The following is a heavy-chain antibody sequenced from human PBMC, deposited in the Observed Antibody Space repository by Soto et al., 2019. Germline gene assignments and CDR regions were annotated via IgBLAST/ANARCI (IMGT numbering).Heavy chain of an antibody. J-gene: IGHJ6*02. V-gene: IGHV4-61*08. CDR1: GGSISSGGYS. Sequence: SETLSLTCAVSGGSISSGGYSWSWIRQPPGKGLEWIGYIYYSGITDYNTSLKSRVTISVNTSKNKFSLKLSSVTAADMALYYCSSSNIAATGFYYYGMDVWGRGTTVTVSS. CDR3: SSSNIAATGFYYYGMDV. CDR2: IYYSGIT. D-gene: IGHD6-13*01.